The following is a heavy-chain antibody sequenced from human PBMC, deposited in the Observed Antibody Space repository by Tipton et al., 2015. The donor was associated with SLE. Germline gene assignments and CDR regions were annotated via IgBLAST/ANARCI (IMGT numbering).Heavy chain of an antibody. D-gene: IGHD4-23*01. CDR1: GGSFSGYY. V-gene: IGHV4-34*01. CDR3: ARGGPRTVGTSGWFDP. CDR2: INHSGST. J-gene: IGHJ5*02. Sequence: TLSLTCAVYGGSFSGYYWSWIRQPPGKGLEWIGEINHSGSTNYNPSLKSRVTISVDTSKNQFSLKLSSVTAADTAVYYCARGGPRTVGTSGWFDPGGQGTLVTVS.